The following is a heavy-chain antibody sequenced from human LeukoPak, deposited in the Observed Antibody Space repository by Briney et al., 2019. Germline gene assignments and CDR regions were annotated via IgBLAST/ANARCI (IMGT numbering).Heavy chain of an antibody. CDR3: AREEVTMVRGVHDAFDI. V-gene: IGHV4-34*01. J-gene: IGHJ3*02. CDR1: GGSFSGYY. D-gene: IGHD3-10*01. CDR2: INHSGST. Sequence: PSETLSLTCAVYGGSFSGYYWSWIRQPPGKGLEWIGEINHSGSTNYNPSLKSRVTISVDTSKNQFSLKLSSVTAADTAVYYCAREEVTMVRGVHDAFDIWGQGTMVTVSS.